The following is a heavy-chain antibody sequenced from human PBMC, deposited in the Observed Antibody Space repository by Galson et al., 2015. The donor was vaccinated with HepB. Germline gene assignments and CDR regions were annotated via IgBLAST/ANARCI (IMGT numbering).Heavy chain of an antibody. J-gene: IGHJ6*02. CDR3: ARSGISAAVRYYYYGMDV. D-gene: IGHD2-2*02. CDR2: IWYDGSNK. Sequence: SLRLSCAASGFTFSSYGMHWVRQAPGRGLEWVAVIWYDGSNKYYADSVKGRFTISRDNSKNTLYLQMNSLRAEDTAVYYCARSGISAAVRYYYYGMDVWGQGTTVTVSS. CDR1: GFTFSSYG. V-gene: IGHV3-33*01.